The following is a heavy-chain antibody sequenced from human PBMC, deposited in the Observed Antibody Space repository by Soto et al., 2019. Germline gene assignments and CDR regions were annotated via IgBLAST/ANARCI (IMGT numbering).Heavy chain of an antibody. J-gene: IGHJ4*02. CDR2: ISYDGSNK. V-gene: IGHV3-30*18. D-gene: IGHD3-10*01. CDR3: AKGRPVRVTVGIFDY. Sequence: SLRLSCAASGFTFSSYGMHWVRQAPGKGLEWVAVISYDGSNKYYADSVRGRFTISRDNSKNTLYLQMNSLRAEDTAVYYCAKGRPVRVTVGIFDYWGQGTLVTVSS. CDR1: GFTFSSYG.